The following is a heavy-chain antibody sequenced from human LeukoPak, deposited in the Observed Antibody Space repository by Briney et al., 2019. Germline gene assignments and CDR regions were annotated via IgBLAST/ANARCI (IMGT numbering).Heavy chain of an antibody. CDR1: GGSISSSSYY. J-gene: IGHJ5*02. V-gene: IGHV4-39*01. Sequence: SETLSLTCTVSGGSISSSSYYWGWIRQPPGKGLEWIGSIYYSGSTYYNPSLKSRVTISVDTSKNQFSLKLSSVTAADTAVYYCVRHNGVIRQRGYNWFDPWGQGTLVTVSS. D-gene: IGHD3-22*01. CDR2: IYYSGST. CDR3: VRHNGVIRQRGYNWFDP.